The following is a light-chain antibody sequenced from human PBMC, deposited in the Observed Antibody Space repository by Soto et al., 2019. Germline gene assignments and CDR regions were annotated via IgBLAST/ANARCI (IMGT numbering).Light chain of an antibody. Sequence: QSALTQPPSVSGSPGHSVTISCTGTSEVGSYSRVSWYQQSPGTSPKLLIYTNDQRPSGIPDRFSGSKSATSASLAISGLRSEDGADYYCAAWDDRLSGLVFGGGTKLTVL. V-gene: IGLV1-47*01. CDR3: AAWDDRLSGLV. J-gene: IGLJ2*01. CDR2: TND. CDR1: SEVGSYSR.